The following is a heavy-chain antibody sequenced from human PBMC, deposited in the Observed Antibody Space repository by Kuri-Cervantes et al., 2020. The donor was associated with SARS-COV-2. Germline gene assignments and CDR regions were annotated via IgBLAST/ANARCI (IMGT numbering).Heavy chain of an antibody. Sequence: GGSLRLSCAASGFIFSGYYINWVRQAPGKGLEWVANIKKDGSEEYYVDSVKGRFTISRDNAKNSLYLQMNSLRADDTAAYYCAREVSGKNDAFDFWGQGATVTVSS. D-gene: IGHD3-10*01. V-gene: IGHV3-7*03. CDR2: IKKDGSEE. J-gene: IGHJ3*01. CDR3: AREVSGKNDAFDF. CDR1: GFIFSGYY.